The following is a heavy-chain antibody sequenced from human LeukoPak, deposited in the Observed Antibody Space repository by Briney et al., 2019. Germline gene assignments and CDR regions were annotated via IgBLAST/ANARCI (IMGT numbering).Heavy chain of an antibody. Sequence: ASVKVSCKASGYTLTNYGVSWVRQAPGQGLEWMGWISAYNGDTNYAQKLQGRVTMTTDTSTSTAYMELRSLRSDDTAVYYCARGMAVAGILDYWGQGTLVTVSS. CDR2: ISAYNGDT. D-gene: IGHD6-19*01. V-gene: IGHV1-18*01. CDR1: GYTLTNYG. J-gene: IGHJ4*02. CDR3: ARGMAVAGILDY.